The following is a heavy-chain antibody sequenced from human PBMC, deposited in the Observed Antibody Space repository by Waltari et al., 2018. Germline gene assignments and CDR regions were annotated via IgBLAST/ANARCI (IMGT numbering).Heavy chain of an antibody. CDR2: IYYSGST. D-gene: IGHD3-3*01. V-gene: IGHV4-39*01. Sequence: QLQLQESGPGLVKPSETLSLTCTVSGGSISSSSYYWGWIRQPPGQGLDRIGSIYYSGSTYYNPSLKSRVTISVDTSKNQFSLKLSSVTAADTAVYYCARRPNYDFWRGVDVWGKGTTVTVSS. J-gene: IGHJ6*04. CDR3: ARRPNYDFWRGVDV. CDR1: GGSISSSSYY.